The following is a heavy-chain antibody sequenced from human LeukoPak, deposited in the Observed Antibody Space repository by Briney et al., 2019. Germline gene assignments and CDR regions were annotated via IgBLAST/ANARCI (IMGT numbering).Heavy chain of an antibody. V-gene: IGHV3-11*01. D-gene: IGHD1-26*01. J-gene: IGHJ4*02. CDR1: GFTFSDYY. Sequence: GGSLRLSYAASGFTFSDYYMSWIRQAPGKGLEWVSYISSSGSTIYYADSVKGRFTISRDNAKNSLYLQMNSLRAEDTAVYYCARDLPVGATTPHFDYWGQGTLVTVSS. CDR2: ISSSGSTI. CDR3: ARDLPVGATTPHFDY.